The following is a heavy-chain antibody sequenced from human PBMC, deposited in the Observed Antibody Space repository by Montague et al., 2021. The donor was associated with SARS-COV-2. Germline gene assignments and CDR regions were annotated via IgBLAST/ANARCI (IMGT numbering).Heavy chain of an antibody. CDR2: ISYGGIA. Sequence: SDTLSLTCAVSGVSITSTNWWSLVRQPPGKGLEWIGEISYGGIATYNPSLKRRATISMDRSRNLFSLKLSSVTAADTAIYYCAGKVLTVPADYWGQGTLVTVS. V-gene: IGHV4-4*02. D-gene: IGHD4-11*01. CDR1: GVSITSTNW. J-gene: IGHJ4*02. CDR3: AGKVLTVPADY.